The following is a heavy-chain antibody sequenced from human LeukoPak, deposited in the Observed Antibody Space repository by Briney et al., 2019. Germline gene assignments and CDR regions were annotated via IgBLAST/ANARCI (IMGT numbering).Heavy chain of an antibody. CDR3: ARDTPFSSGYDFEDGMDV. D-gene: IGHD5-12*01. CDR2: MNPNSGNT. J-gene: IGHJ6*02. CDR1: GYTFTSYD. V-gene: IGHV1-8*01. Sequence: ASVKVSCKASGYTFTSYDINWVRQATGQGLEWMGWMNPNSGNTGYAQKFQGRVTMTRNTSISTAYMELSSLRSEDTAVYYCARDTPFSSGYDFEDGMDVWGQGTTVTVSS.